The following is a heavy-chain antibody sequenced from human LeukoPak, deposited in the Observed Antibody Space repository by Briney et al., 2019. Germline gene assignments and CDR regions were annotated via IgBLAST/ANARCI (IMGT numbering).Heavy chain of an antibody. J-gene: IGHJ6*02. V-gene: IGHV4-34*01. CDR2: INHSGST. Sequence: NPSETLSLTCTVSGGSIDSYYWSWIRQPPGKGLEWIGEINHSGSTNYNPSHKSRVTILVDTFKIQFALKLSSVTAADTAVYYCASFNEWSIAAAGTLGYYGRDVWGQGTTVTVTS. CDR3: ASFNEWSIAAAGTLGYYGRDV. D-gene: IGHD6-13*01. CDR1: GGSIDSYY.